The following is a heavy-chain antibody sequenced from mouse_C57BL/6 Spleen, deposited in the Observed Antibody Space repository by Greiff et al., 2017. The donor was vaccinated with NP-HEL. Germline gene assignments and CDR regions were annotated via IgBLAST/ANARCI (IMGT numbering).Heavy chain of an antibody. Sequence: EVQVVESGGGLVQPGGSLSLSCAASGFTFTDYYMSWVRQPPGKALEWLGFIRNKANGYTTEYSASVKGRFTISRDNSQSILYLQMNALRAEDSATYYGARSPYYGSSYVDAMDYWGQGTSVTVSS. CDR2: IRNKANGYTT. V-gene: IGHV7-3*01. CDR1: GFTFTDYY. J-gene: IGHJ4*01. CDR3: ARSPYYGSSYVDAMDY. D-gene: IGHD1-1*01.